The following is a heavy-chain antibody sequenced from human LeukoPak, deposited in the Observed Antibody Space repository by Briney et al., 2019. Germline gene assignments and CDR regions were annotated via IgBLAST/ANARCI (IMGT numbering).Heavy chain of an antibody. Sequence: GGSLRLSCAASGSTFDDYGMSWVRQAPGKGLEWVSGINWNGGSTGYADSVKGRFTISRDNAKNSLYLQMNSLRDGDTAVYYCARDSTNSFDYWGQGALVTVSS. CDR2: INWNGGST. CDR3: ARDSTNSFDY. CDR1: GSTFDDYG. V-gene: IGHV3-20*04. J-gene: IGHJ4*02.